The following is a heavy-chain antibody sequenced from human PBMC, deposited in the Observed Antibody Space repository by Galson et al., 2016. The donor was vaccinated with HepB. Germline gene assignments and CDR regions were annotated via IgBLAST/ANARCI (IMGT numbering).Heavy chain of an antibody. CDR3: ARAYYDNSGYYTYTFDM. V-gene: IGHV1-18*01. D-gene: IGHD3-22*01. CDR2: ISIYNGNI. CDR1: GYTFSHYG. J-gene: IGHJ3*02. Sequence: SVKVSCKASGYTFSHYGISWVRQAPGQGLEWMGWISIYNGNIQHGQKFQGRVTMTTDTSTSTAYMELRSLRSDDTAVYYCARAYYDNSGYYTYTFDMWGQGTMVTVST.